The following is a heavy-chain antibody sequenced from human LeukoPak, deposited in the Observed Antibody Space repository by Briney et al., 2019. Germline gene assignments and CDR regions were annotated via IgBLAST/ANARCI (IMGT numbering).Heavy chain of an antibody. J-gene: IGHJ4*02. CDR2: INHSGST. CDR1: GGSFSGYY. Sequence: SETLSLTCAVYGGSFSGYYWSWIRQPPGKGLEWIGEINHSGSTNYNPSLKSRVTISVDTSKNQFSLKLGSVTAADTAVYYCAGHHPRNTVDFWGQGTLVTVSS. D-gene: IGHD2-8*02. V-gene: IGHV4-34*01. CDR3: AGHHPRNTVDF.